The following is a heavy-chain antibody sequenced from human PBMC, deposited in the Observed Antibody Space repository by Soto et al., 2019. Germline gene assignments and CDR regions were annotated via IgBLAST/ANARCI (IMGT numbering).Heavy chain of an antibody. V-gene: IGHV1-2*04. CDR2: INPNSGGT. CDR1: GYTFTGYY. J-gene: IGHJ4*02. CDR3: ARGHLGYCSSTSCQSLFDY. D-gene: IGHD2-2*01. Sequence: ASVKVSCKASGYTFTGYYMHWVRQAPGQGLEWMGWINPNSGGTNYAQKFQGWVTMTRDTSISTAYMELSRLRSDDTAVYYCARGHLGYCSSTSCQSLFDYWGQGTLVTVSS.